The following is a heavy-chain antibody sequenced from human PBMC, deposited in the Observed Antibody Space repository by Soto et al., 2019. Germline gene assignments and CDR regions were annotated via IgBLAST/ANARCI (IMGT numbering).Heavy chain of an antibody. CDR3: APLAARIGRGFDP. CDR1: GGSISSGGYY. Sequence: QVQLQESGPGLVKPSQTLSLTCTVSGGSISSGGYYWSWIRQHPGKGLEWIGYIYYSGSTDYNPSLKSRVTISVDTYKNQFSLKLSSVTAADKAVYYCAPLAARIGRGFDPWGQGNLVTVSS. D-gene: IGHD6-6*01. V-gene: IGHV4-31*03. CDR2: IYYSGST. J-gene: IGHJ5*02.